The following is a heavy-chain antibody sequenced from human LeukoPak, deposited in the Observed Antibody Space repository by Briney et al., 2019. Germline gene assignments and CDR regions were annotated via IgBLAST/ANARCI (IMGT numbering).Heavy chain of an antibody. CDR3: AKDPLHVLRYFDFDY. CDR1: GFTFSSYA. Sequence: GSLRLSCAASGFTFSSYAMSWVRQAPGKGLEWVSAISGSGGSTYYADSVKGRFTISRDNSKNTLYLQMNSLRAEDTAVYYCAKDPLHVLRYFDFDYWGQGTLVTVSS. V-gene: IGHV3-23*01. D-gene: IGHD3-9*01. J-gene: IGHJ4*02. CDR2: ISGSGGST.